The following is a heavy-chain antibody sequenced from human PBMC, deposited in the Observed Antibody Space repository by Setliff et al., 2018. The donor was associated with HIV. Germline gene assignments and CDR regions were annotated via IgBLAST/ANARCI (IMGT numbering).Heavy chain of an antibody. D-gene: IGHD6-19*01. Sequence: GGSLRLSCAASDLTFSSYGMHWVRQAPGKGLEWVAFIRYDGSYKFYADSVKGRFTISRDNSKNTLYLQMNSLRPEDTAVYYCAKNLYRSPWSPLDYWGQGTLVTVSS. CDR1: DLTFSSYG. CDR3: AKNLYRSPWSPLDY. J-gene: IGHJ4*02. V-gene: IGHV3-30*02. CDR2: IRYDGSYK.